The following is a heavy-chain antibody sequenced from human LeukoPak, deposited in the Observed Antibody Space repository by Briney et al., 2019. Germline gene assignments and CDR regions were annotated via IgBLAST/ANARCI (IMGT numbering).Heavy chain of an antibody. CDR3: ARYLDAPYDAFDI. D-gene: IGHD2-8*01. V-gene: IGHV1-2*02. CDR1: GYTFTGYY. CDR2: INPNSGGT. Sequence: ASVKVSFKASGYTFTGYYIHCVRQSPGQGLEWIGWINPNSGGTNYAQKFQGRVTMTRDTSISTAYMDLTRVRYDDTAVYFCARYLDAPYDAFDIWGQGTMVTVSS. J-gene: IGHJ3*02.